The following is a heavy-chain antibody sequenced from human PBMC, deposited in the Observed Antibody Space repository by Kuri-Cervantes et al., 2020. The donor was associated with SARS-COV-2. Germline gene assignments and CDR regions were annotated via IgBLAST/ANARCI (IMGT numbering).Heavy chain of an antibody. Sequence: ETLSLTCAASGFTFSSYSMAWVRQAPGKGLEWVSSISGSTNYIYHADSVKGRFTISRDNSKNTLYLQMNSLRAEDTAVYYCAKDQGSGSYHSPFDYWGQGTLVTVSS. CDR3: AKDQGSGSYHSPFDY. D-gene: IGHD1-26*01. V-gene: IGHV3-21*01. CDR2: ISGSTNYI. J-gene: IGHJ4*02. CDR1: GFTFSSYS.